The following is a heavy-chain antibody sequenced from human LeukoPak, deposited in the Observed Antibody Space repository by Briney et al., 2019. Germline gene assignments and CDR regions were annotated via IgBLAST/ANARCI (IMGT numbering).Heavy chain of an antibody. Sequence: ASVKVSCKVSGYTLTELSMQWVPQAPGKGLEWMGGFDPEDGETIYAQKFQGRVNMTEDTSTDTAYMELSSLRSEDTAVYYCATDLQYQLPEGTAIDYWGQGTLVTVSS. J-gene: IGHJ4*02. CDR2: FDPEDGET. V-gene: IGHV1-24*01. D-gene: IGHD2-2*01. CDR3: ATDLQYQLPEGTAIDY. CDR1: GYTLTELS.